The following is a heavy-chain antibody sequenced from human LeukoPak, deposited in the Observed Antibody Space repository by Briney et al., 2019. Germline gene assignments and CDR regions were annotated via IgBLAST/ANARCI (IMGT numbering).Heavy chain of an antibody. J-gene: IGHJ4*02. V-gene: IGHV1-69*04. Sequence: SVKVSCKASGGTFSSYTISWVRQAPGQGGEWMGRIIPILVIANYAQKFQGRVTITADKSTSTAYMELSSLRSEDTAVYYCARDGYYYDSSGALDYWGQGTLVTVSS. CDR3: ARDGYYYDSSGALDY. CDR2: IIPILVIA. CDR1: GGTFSSYT. D-gene: IGHD3-22*01.